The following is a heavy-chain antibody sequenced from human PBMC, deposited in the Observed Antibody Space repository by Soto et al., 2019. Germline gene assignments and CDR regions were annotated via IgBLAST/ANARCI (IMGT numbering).Heavy chain of an antibody. CDR2: IYYSGST. Sequence: PSETLSLTCTVSGGSISSYYWSWIRQPPGKGLEWIGYIYYSGSTNYNPSLKSRVTISVDTSKNQFSLKLSSVTAADTAVYYCARLSVEQLVRDYYYGMDVWGQGTMVTVSS. CDR1: GGSISSYY. J-gene: IGHJ6*02. CDR3: ARLSVEQLVRDYYYGMDV. D-gene: IGHD6-6*01. V-gene: IGHV4-59*01.